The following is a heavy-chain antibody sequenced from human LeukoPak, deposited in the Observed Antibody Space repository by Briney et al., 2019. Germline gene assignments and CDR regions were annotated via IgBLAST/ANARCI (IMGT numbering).Heavy chain of an antibody. CDR3: ARSLPARIAAAGNFIDY. V-gene: IGHV4-39*01. Sequence: SETLSLTCTVSGGSISSSDFYWGLIRQPPGKGLEWIGRISYSGTSYYNPSLKRRITISVDTSNNQFSLKMTSVTASDTAVYYCARSLPARIAAAGNFIDYWGQGTLVTVSS. CDR1: GGSISSSDFY. CDR2: ISYSGTS. D-gene: IGHD6-13*01. J-gene: IGHJ4*02.